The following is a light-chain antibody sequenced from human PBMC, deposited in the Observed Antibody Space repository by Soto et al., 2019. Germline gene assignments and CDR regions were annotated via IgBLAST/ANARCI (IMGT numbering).Light chain of an antibody. CDR1: QSVSSY. CDR2: DAS. J-gene: IGKJ5*01. CDR3: QQRSVWPIT. V-gene: IGKV3-11*01. Sequence: EIVLTQSPATLSLSPGERSTLSCSSSQSVSSYLAWYQQKPGQAPRLLIYDASHRATGVPARFSGSGSGTDFTLTISSLEPEDFAVYYCQQRSVWPITFGQGTRLE.